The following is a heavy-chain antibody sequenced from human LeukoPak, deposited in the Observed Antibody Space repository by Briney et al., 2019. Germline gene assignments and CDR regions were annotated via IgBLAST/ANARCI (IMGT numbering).Heavy chain of an antibody. Sequence: SETLSLTCAVYGGSFSGYYWSWIRQPPGKGLEWIGEINHSGSTNYNPSLKSRVTISVDTSKNQFSLKLNSVTAADTAVYYCARFGDEYSSSSGTYWGQGTLVTVSS. CDR3: ARFGDEYSSSSGTY. V-gene: IGHV4-34*01. CDR1: GGSFSGYY. J-gene: IGHJ4*02. CDR2: INHSGST. D-gene: IGHD6-6*01.